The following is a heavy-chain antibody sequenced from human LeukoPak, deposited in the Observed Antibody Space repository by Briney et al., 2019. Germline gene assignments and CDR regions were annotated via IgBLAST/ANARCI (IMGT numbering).Heavy chain of an antibody. J-gene: IGHJ6*02. CDR3: ARDLREFGDFHYYGMDV. CDR1: GYTFTGYY. D-gene: IGHD3-10*01. CDR2: INPNSGGT. V-gene: IGHV1-2*02. Sequence: ASVKVSCKASGYTFTGYYMHWVRQAPGQGLEWMGWINPNSGGTNYAQKFQGRVTMTRDTSISTAYMELSRLRSDDTAVYYCARDLREFGDFHYYGMDVWGQGTTVTVSS.